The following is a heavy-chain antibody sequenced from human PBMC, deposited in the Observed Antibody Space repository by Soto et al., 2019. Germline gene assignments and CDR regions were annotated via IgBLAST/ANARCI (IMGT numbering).Heavy chain of an antibody. V-gene: IGHV4-61*01. CDR1: GGSVSSGSYY. D-gene: IGHD6-6*01. J-gene: IGHJ5*02. CDR2: IYYSGST. CDR3: ARDSRRLYSSSSRNWFDP. Sequence: PSETPSLTCTVSGGSVSSGSYYWSWIRQPPGKGLEWIGYIYYSGSTNYNPSLKSRVTISVDTSKNQFSLKLSSVTAADTAVYYCARDSRRLYSSSSRNWFDPWGQGTLVTVSS.